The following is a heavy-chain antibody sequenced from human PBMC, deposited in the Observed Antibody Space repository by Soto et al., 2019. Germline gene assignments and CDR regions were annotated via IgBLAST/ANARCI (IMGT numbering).Heavy chain of an antibody. CDR2: IYYSGST. Sequence: TLSLTCTVSGGSISSGGYYWSWIRQHPGKGLEWIGYIYYSGSTHHNPSLNSRVTISVDTSKNQFSLELSSVTAADTAVYYCARDKEYFDYWGQGALVTVSS. CDR3: ARDKEYFDY. V-gene: IGHV4-31*03. J-gene: IGHJ4*02. CDR1: GGSISSGGYY.